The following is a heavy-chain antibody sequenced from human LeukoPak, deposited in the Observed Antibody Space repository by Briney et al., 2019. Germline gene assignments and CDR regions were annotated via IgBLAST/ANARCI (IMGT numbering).Heavy chain of an antibody. Sequence: SQTLSLTCTVSGGSISSGGYYWSWIRQHPGKGLEWIGYIYYSGSTYYNPSLKSRVTISVDTSKNRFSLKLSSVTAADTAVYYCARDRPYSSSWFSGYGMDVWGQGTTVTVSS. CDR1: GGSISSGGYY. D-gene: IGHD6-13*01. J-gene: IGHJ6*02. CDR3: ARDRPYSSSWFSGYGMDV. V-gene: IGHV4-31*03. CDR2: IYYSGST.